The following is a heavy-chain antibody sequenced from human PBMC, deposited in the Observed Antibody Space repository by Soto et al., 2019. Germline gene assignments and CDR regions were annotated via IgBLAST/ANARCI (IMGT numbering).Heavy chain of an antibody. CDR3: ARERSAAGAGWFDP. J-gene: IGHJ5*02. CDR2: MNPNSGNT. Sequence: QVQLVQSGAEVKKPGASVKVSCKASGYTFTSYDINWVRQATGQGLEWMGWMNPNSGNTDYAQKFQVRVTMTRNPSISPAYLELRSLRSEDTAVYYCARERSAAGAGWFDPWGQGTLVTVSS. D-gene: IGHD6-13*01. CDR1: GYTFTSYD. V-gene: IGHV1-8*01.